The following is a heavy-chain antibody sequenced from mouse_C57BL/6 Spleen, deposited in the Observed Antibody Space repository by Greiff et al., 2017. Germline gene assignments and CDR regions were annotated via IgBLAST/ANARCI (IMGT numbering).Heavy chain of an antibody. J-gene: IGHJ1*03. V-gene: IGHV1-81*01. D-gene: IGHD1-1*01. Sequence: QVQLKQSGAELARPGASVKLSCKASGYTFTSYGISWVKQRTGQGLEWIGAIYPRSGNTYYNEKFKGKATLTADKSSSTAYMQLSSLTSEDSAVYFCARSNGSSYWYFDVWGTGTTVTVSS. CDR3: ARSNGSSYWYFDV. CDR1: GYTFTSYG. CDR2: IYPRSGNT.